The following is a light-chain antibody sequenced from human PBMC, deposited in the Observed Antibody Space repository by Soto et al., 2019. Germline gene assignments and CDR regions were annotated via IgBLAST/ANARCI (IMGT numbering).Light chain of an antibody. CDR1: SSDVAGHDY. CDR2: EVS. CDR3: SSYPSTTSRV. Sequence: QSVLTQPASVSGSPGQSITISCTGSSSDVAGHDYVSWYQQHPGKAPKLIIYEVSNRPSGVSDRFSGSKSGNTASLTISGLQAEDEADYYCSSYPSTTSRVFGGGTQLTVL. J-gene: IGLJ3*02. V-gene: IGLV2-14*01.